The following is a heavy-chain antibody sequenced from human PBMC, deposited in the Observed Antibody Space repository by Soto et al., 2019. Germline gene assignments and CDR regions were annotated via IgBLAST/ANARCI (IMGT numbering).Heavy chain of an antibody. D-gene: IGHD6-13*01. CDR1: GGSISSYY. Sequence: ASETLSLTCTVSGGSISSYYWSWIRQPPGKGLEWIGYIYYSGSTNYNPSLKSRGTISVETSKNQFSLKRSAVPAADTAVYYCARGTGIAAPAGREEWFEPWGQGPLVTVSS. CDR2: IYYSGST. V-gene: IGHV4-59*01. CDR3: ARGTGIAAPAGREEWFEP. J-gene: IGHJ5*02.